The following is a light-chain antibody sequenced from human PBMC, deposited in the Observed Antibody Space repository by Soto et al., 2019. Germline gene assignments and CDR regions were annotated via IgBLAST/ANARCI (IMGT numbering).Light chain of an antibody. CDR1: SSDVGGYNY. CDR3: SSYTSSSTYV. J-gene: IGLJ1*01. Sequence: QSVLTQPASVSGSPGQSITISCTGTSSDVGGYNYVSWYQQHPGQAPKLMIYDVSNRPSGVSNRFSGSKSGNTASLPISGLKAEYEADYYCSSYTSSSTYVFGTGTKLTVL. CDR2: DVS. V-gene: IGLV2-14*01.